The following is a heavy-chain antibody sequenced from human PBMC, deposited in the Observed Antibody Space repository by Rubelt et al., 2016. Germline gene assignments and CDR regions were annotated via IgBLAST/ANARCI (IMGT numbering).Heavy chain of an antibody. J-gene: IGHJ4*02. CDR2: INPGGGST. CDR1: GYTFTGYF. CDR3: AREIAVETAIVGSDF. D-gene: IGHD2-21*02. V-gene: IGHV1-46*01. Sequence: CKSSGYTFTGYFIHWVRQAPGQGLEWMGIINPGGGSTTYAQKFQGRVTMTWDTSTSTVYMELRSLRSEDTAVYYCAREIAVETAIVGSDFWGQGTLVTVS.